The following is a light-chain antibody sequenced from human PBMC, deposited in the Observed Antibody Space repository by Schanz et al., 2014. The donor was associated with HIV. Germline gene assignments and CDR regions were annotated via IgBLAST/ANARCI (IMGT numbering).Light chain of an antibody. CDR3: SSYADNNNPHVV. CDR1: TSNIGTGYD. CDR2: GYS. Sequence: QSVLAQPLSVSGAPGQRVTISCTGSTSNIGTGYDVHWYQVLPGTAPKLLIFGYSNRPSGVPDRFSGSKSDSSASLTISGLQAEDEADYYCSSYADNNNPHVVFGGGTKLTVL. J-gene: IGLJ2*01. V-gene: IGLV1-40*01.